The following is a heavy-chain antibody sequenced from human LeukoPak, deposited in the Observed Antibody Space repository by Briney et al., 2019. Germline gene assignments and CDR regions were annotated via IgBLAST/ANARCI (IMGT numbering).Heavy chain of an antibody. CDR1: GFTFSSYG. D-gene: IGHD5-24*01. J-gene: IGHJ4*02. V-gene: IGHV3-23*01. Sequence: GGSLRLSCAASGFTFSSYGMHWVRQAPGKGLEWVSAISGSGVSTDYADSVKGRLTISRDNSKNTLNLQMNSLRAEDTAVYYCAFGRAGEMATNLDYWGQGTLVTVSS. CDR3: AFGRAGEMATNLDY. CDR2: ISGSGVST.